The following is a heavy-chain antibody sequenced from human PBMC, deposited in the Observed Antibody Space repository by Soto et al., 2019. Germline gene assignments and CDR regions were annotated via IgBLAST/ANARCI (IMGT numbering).Heavy chain of an antibody. CDR3: ARHEGNGNVWPLDY. CDR2: IHYSGST. V-gene: IGHV4-39*01. Sequence: SETLSLTCTVSCGSISSYYVSWIRQSPGKGLEWIGNIHYSGSTYYMPSLRSRVTLSVDTSKNQFSLRLTSVTAEDTAVYYCARHEGNGNVWPLDYWGQGILVTVSS. CDR1: CGSISSYY. J-gene: IGHJ4*02. D-gene: IGHD2-8*01.